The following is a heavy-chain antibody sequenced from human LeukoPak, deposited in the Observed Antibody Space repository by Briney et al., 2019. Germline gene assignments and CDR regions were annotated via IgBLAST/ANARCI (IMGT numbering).Heavy chain of an antibody. Sequence: GGSLTLSCAASGFTFSSYSMNWVRQAPGKGLEWVSYISSSSSTIVYADSVKGRFTISRDNAKNSLYLQMNSLRDEDTAVYYCVRGHNYCFDYWGQGTLVTVSS. J-gene: IGHJ4*02. CDR3: VRGHNYCFDY. V-gene: IGHV3-48*02. CDR2: ISSSSSTI. CDR1: GFTFSSYS. D-gene: IGHD1-20*01.